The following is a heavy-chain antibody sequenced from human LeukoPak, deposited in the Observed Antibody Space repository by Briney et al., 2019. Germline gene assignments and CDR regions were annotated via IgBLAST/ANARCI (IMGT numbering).Heavy chain of an antibody. V-gene: IGHV3-48*03. CDR2: ISTSGNTI. CDR3: ARDSGSYKGMDV. CDR1: GFTFSSYE. D-gene: IGHD1-26*01. J-gene: IGHJ6*02. Sequence: QPGGSLRLPCAASGFTFSSYEMNWVRQGPGKGLEWVSYISTSGNTIYDADSVKGRFTISRDNAKNSLYLQMSSLRAEDTGVYYCARDSGSYKGMDVWGQGTTVTVSS.